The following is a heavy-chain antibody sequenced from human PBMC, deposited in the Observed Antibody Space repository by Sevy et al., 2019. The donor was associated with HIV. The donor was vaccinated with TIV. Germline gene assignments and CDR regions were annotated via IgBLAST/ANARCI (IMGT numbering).Heavy chain of an antibody. Sequence: GGSLRLSCAASGFTFSDYGMQWVRQAPGKGLEWVAVIWNDGSNKYYADSVKGRFTTSGDNSSNTLHMQMNSLRAEDTAVYYCARDVRGEGIRPGDLDYWGQGTLVTVSS. D-gene: IGHD3-10*02. CDR2: IWNDGSNK. CDR1: GFTFSDYG. V-gene: IGHV3-33*01. J-gene: IGHJ4*02. CDR3: ARDVRGEGIRPGDLDY.